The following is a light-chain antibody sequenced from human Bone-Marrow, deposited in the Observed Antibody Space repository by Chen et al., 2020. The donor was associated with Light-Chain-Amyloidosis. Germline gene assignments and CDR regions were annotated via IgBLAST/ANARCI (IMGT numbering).Light chain of an antibody. CDR3: QSADSSGTYEVI. CDR1: DLPKKF. V-gene: IGLV3-25*03. J-gene: IGLJ2*01. Sequence: SYELTQPPSVSVSPGQTARITCSGDDLPKKFAYWYQQKPGKAPVLVIHRDTERPSEISERFSGSSSGTTATLTISGVQAEDEADYHCQSADSSGTYEVIFGGGTKLTVL. CDR2: RDT.